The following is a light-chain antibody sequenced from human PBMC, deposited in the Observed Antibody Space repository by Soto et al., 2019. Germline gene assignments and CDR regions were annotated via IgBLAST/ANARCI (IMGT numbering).Light chain of an antibody. J-gene: IGKJ2*02. CDR1: HSISSW. V-gene: IGKV1-5*03. CDR2: KAS. CDR3: QEYNTSSLGT. Sequence: DIQMTQSPSTLSASVGDRVTITCRASHSISSWLAWYQQKPGKAPKLLIYKASSLESGVPSRFSGSGYGTEFTLTISSLQPDDFATYFCQEYNTSSLGTFGQGTKLEIK.